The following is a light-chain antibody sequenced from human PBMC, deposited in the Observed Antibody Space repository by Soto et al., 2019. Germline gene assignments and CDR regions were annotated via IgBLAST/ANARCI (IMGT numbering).Light chain of an antibody. CDR1: QSLRNY. CDR2: DAS. J-gene: IGKJ5*01. V-gene: IGKV3-11*01. Sequence: ENVLTQSPATLSLPPGDTATLSCRATQSLRNYLAWYQQKLGQAPRLLIYDASKRATGIPARFSGSGSGTDFTLTISSLEPEDFAVYFCQQRSDWPPTFGQGTRLEIK. CDR3: QQRSDWPPT.